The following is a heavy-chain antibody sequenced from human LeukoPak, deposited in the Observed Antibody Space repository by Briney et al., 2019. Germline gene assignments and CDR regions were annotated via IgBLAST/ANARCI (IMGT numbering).Heavy chain of an antibody. D-gene: IGHD3-10*01. Sequence: SETLSLTCTVSGGSISSGDYYWSWIRQPPGKGLEWIGRIYTSGSTNYNPSLKSRVTMSVDTSKNHFSLKLSSVTAADTAVYYCARVSLVRGAPDYYFDYWGRETLVTVSS. V-gene: IGHV4-61*02. J-gene: IGHJ4*02. CDR1: GGSISSGDYY. CDR3: ARVSLVRGAPDYYFDY. CDR2: IYTSGST.